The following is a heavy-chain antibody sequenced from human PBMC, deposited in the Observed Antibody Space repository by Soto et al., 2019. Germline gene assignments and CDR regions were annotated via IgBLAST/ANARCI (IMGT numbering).Heavy chain of an antibody. CDR1: GASISSHY. CDR3: AGGGPIVVATRRLMDV. V-gene: IGHV4-59*08. D-gene: IGHD3-22*01. J-gene: IGHJ6*03. CDR2: INYNGNT. Sequence: QVQLQESGPGLVKPSETLSLTCTVSGASISSHYWSWIRQAPGKGLEWIANINYNGNTNYNPSLKSRVTISVDTSKNQFSLTVISVTAADTAVYYCAGGGPIVVATRRLMDVWGRGTTVTVSS.